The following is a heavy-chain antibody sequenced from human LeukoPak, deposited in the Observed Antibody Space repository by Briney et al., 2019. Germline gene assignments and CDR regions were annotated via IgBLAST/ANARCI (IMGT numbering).Heavy chain of an antibody. CDR1: GYMFTSFP. V-gene: IGHV1-3*01. CDR3: TRLGTAGTFDY. D-gene: IGHD6-13*01. CDR2: VNAGNGNT. J-gene: IGHJ4*02. Sequence: ASVKVSCKASGYMFTSFPVHWVRQAPGQRLEWMGWVNAGNGNTRYSQKFQDRVTITRDTSANPAYMELSSLRSEDTAVYYCTRLGTAGTFDYWGQGTLVTVSS.